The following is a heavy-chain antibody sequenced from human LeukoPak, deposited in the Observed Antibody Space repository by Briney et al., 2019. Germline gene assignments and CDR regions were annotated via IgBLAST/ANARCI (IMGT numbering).Heavy chain of an antibody. CDR3: ARELSFRVFTVCDY. Sequence: SRTLSLTCAISGDSVSSNSSAWNWIRQSPSRGLEWVGRTYYRSKWYNDYAVSVKSRITINPDTSKNQFSLQLNSVTPEDTAVYYCARELSFRVFTVCDYWGQGTLVTVPS. CDR1: GDSVSSNSSA. CDR2: TYYRSKWYN. V-gene: IGHV6-1*01. J-gene: IGHJ4*02. D-gene: IGHD3-9*01.